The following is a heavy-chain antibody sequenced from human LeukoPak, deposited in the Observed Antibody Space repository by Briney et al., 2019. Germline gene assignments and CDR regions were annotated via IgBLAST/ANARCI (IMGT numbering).Heavy chain of an antibody. CDR2: ISHEGSQT. CDR3: ARDGSSLRFLEWTYYYYYYMDV. V-gene: IGHV3-30*03. CDR1: GFSFGSFG. Sequence: GKSLRLSCAASGFSFGSFGIHWVRQAPGKGLEWVAVISHEGSQTYYADSVRGRFTISRDNSKNMVYLQMNNLRAEDTAVYYCARDGSSLRFLEWTYYYYYYMDVWGKGTTVTVSS. D-gene: IGHD3-3*01. J-gene: IGHJ6*03.